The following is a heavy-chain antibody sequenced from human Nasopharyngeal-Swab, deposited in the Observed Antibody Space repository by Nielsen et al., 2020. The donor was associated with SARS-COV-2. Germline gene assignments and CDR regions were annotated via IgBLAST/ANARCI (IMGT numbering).Heavy chain of an antibody. D-gene: IGHD3-22*01. CDR1: GFTFSRYT. Sequence: GESLKISCAASGFTFSRYTMHWVRQAPGKGLEWVAVISYDGSNKYYADSVKGRFTISRDISKNTPYLQMNSLRAEDTAVFYCASTPLDSSGYYYAFHYWGRGTLVTVS. CDR2: ISYDGSNK. V-gene: IGHV3-30-3*01. CDR3: ASTPLDSSGYYYAFHY. J-gene: IGHJ4*02.